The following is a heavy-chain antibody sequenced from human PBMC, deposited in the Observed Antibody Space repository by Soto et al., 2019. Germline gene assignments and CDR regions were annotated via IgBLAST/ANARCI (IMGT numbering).Heavy chain of an antibody. CDR3: ANSFYDFWSGWSGRGGMDV. V-gene: IGHV3-30-3*01. CDR1: GFTFSSYA. J-gene: IGHJ6*02. D-gene: IGHD3-3*01. Sequence: GGSLRLSCAASGFTFSSYAMHWVRQAPGKGLEWVAVISYDGSNKYYADSVKGRFTISRDNSKNTLYLQMNSLRAEDTAVYYCANSFYDFWSGWSGRGGMDVWGQGTTVTVS. CDR2: ISYDGSNK.